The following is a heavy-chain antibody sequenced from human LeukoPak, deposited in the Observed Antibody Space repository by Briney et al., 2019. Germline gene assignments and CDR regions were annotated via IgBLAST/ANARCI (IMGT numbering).Heavy chain of an antibody. CDR3: AKRSGSYGPLFDY. CDR2: ISSSGTTT. V-gene: IGHV3-11*04. J-gene: IGHJ4*02. CDR1: GFTFSDYY. D-gene: IGHD5-18*01. Sequence: PGGSLRLSCATSGFTFSDYYMSWIRQAPGKGLEWVSYISSSGTTTHYADSVKGRFTISRDNAKNSLYLQMNSLRAEDTAVYYCAKRSGSYGPLFDYWGQGTLVTASS.